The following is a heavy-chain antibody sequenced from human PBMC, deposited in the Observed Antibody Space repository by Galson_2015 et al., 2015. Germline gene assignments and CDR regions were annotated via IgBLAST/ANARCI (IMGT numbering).Heavy chain of an antibody. Sequence: ETLSLTCTVSGCSISSSSYYWGWIRQPPGKGLEWIGGIYYSGSTYYNPSLKSRVTISVDTSKNQFSLKLSSVTAADTAVYYCAMLDSSASFWFDPWGQGTLVTVSS. CDR1: GCSISSSSYY. J-gene: IGHJ5*02. CDR2: IYYSGST. D-gene: IGHD6-6*01. V-gene: IGHV4-39*07. CDR3: AMLDSSASFWFDP.